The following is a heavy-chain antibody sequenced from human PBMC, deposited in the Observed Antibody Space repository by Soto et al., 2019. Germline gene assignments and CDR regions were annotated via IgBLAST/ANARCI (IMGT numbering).Heavy chain of an antibody. Sequence: SETLSLTCAVYGGSFSGYYWSWIRQPPGKGLEWIGEINHSGSTNYNPSLKSRITISVDTSKNQFSLKLSSVTAADTAVYYCARGLGITMIVVADDAFDIWGQGTMVTVSS. CDR1: GGSFSGYY. CDR2: INHSGST. D-gene: IGHD3-22*01. J-gene: IGHJ3*02. V-gene: IGHV4-34*01. CDR3: ARGLGITMIVVADDAFDI.